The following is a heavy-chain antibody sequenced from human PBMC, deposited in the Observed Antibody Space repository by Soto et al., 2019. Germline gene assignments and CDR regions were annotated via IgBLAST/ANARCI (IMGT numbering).Heavy chain of an antibody. V-gene: IGHV3-23*01. CDR2: IDAIGIRT. CDR3: AKDSEIPAQSAGGACLDX. CDR1: GFTFASYS. D-gene: IGHD2-21*01. J-gene: IGHJ4*02. Sequence: LLLSCAASGFTFASYSMACVRQAPGKGVEWVSGIDAIGIRTYYADSVNVRFTISIDNSRNTLFLEMDNLRGEDTAIYYCAKDSEIPAQSAGGACLDXWGQGTLVTVSX.